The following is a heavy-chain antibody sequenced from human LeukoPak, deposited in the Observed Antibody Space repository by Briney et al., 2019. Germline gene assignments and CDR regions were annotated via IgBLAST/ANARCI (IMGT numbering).Heavy chain of an antibody. D-gene: IGHD2-2*01. V-gene: IGHV3-23*01. Sequence: GGSLRLSCAASGFTFSSFAVSWVRQAPGKGLEWVSVISGSGDTTYSEDSVKGRFTISRDNSKNTLYLQMNSLRAEDTAVYYCAKDPPDCSSTSCSGYWGQGTLVTVSS. J-gene: IGHJ4*02. CDR1: GFTFSSFA. CDR3: AKDPPDCSSTSCSGY. CDR2: ISGSGDTT.